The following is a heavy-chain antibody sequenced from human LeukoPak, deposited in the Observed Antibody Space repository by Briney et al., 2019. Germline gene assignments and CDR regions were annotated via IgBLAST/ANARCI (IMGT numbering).Heavy chain of an antibody. CDR3: AREPSYSSSWYTSCDY. CDR1: GFNFNNYN. Sequence: GGSLRLSCAASGFNFNNYNMNWVRQAPGKGLEWVSYITLSSSTIYYADSVKGRFTISRDNAKNSLYLQMNSLRAGDTAVYYCAREPSYSSSWYTSCDYWGQGTLVTVSS. D-gene: IGHD6-13*01. CDR2: ITLSSSTI. V-gene: IGHV3-48*01. J-gene: IGHJ4*02.